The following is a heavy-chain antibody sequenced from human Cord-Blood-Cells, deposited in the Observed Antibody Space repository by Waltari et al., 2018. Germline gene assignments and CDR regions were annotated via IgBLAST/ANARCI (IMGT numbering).Heavy chain of an antibody. J-gene: IGHJ3*02. CDR3: ATSPGPLGYCSSTSCYAFDI. D-gene: IGHD2-2*01. CDR2: MNPNSGNT. V-gene: IGHV1-8*03. Sequence: QVQLVQSGAEVKKPGASVKVSCQASGYTFTSYDIHWVRQATGQGLEWMGWMNPNSGNTGYAQKFQGRVTITRNTSISTAYMELSSLRSEDTAVYYCATSPGPLGYCSSTSCYAFDIWGQGTMVTVSS. CDR1: GYTFTSYD.